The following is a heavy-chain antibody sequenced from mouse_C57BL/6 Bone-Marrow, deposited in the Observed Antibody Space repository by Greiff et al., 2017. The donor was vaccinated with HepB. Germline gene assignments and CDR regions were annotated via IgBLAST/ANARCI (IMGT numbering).Heavy chain of an antibody. J-gene: IGHJ2*01. D-gene: IGHD1-1*01. CDR1: GFTFSDYG. Sequence: EVMLVESGGGLVKPGGSLKLSCAASGFTFSDYGMHWVRQAPEKGLEWVAYISSGSSTSYYADTVKGRVTISRDNAKNTLFLQMTSLRSEDTAMYYCVYGSSFYFDYWGQGTTLTVSS. CDR3: VYGSSFYFDY. V-gene: IGHV5-17*01. CDR2: ISSGSSTS.